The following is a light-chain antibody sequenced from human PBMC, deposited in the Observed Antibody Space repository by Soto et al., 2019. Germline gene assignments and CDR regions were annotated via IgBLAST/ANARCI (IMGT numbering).Light chain of an antibody. Sequence: QSALTQPPSVSAAPGQTVTISCSGSGSNIGSNSVSWYQQVPGTAPKLLLYDNNKRPSGIPDRFSGSKSGTPATLGITGLQTADEADYYCGTWESYLSVGVFGGGTKLTVL. CDR1: GSNIGSNS. CDR3: GTWESYLSVGV. J-gene: IGLJ2*01. V-gene: IGLV1-51*01. CDR2: DNN.